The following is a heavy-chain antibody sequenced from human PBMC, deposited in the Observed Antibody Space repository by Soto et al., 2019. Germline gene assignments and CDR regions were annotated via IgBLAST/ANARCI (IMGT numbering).Heavy chain of an antibody. J-gene: IGHJ6*02. CDR1: GGSFSGYY. Sequence: AETLSLTCAVYGGSFSGYYWSWIRQPPGKGLEWIGEINHSGSTNYNPSLKSRVTISVDTSKNQFSLKLSSVTAADTAVYYCARVGFNWNDDYYGMDVWGQGTTVTVSS. CDR3: ARVGFNWNDDYYGMDV. CDR2: INHSGST. V-gene: IGHV4-34*01. D-gene: IGHD1-20*01.